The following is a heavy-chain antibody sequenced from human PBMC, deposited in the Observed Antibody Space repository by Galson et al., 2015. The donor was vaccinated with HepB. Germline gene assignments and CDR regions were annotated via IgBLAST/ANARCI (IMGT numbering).Heavy chain of an antibody. CDR1: GYTFTSYA. V-gene: IGHV1-3*01. J-gene: IGHJ3*02. D-gene: IGHD6-19*01. CDR3: ARGIAVAGTGRNKAFDI. Sequence: SVKVSCKASGYTFTSYAMHWVRQAPGQRLEWMGWINAGIGNTKYSQKFQGRVTITRDTSASTAYMELSSLRSEDTAVYYCARGIAVAGTGRNKAFDIWGQGTMVTVSS. CDR2: INAGIGNT.